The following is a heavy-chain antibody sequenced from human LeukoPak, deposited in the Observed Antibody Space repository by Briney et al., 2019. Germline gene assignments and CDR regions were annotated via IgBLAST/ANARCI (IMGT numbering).Heavy chain of an antibody. D-gene: IGHD3-10*01. CDR2: IISSSSYI. Sequence: GGSLRLSCAASGFTFSSYSMNWVRQAPGKGLQGVSSIISSSSYIYYADSVKGRFTISRDNAKNSLYLQMNSLRGEDTAVYYCARGDGATPPDVFDIWGQGTRVTVSS. V-gene: IGHV3-21*01. CDR1: GFTFSSYS. J-gene: IGHJ3*02. CDR3: ARGDGATPPDVFDI.